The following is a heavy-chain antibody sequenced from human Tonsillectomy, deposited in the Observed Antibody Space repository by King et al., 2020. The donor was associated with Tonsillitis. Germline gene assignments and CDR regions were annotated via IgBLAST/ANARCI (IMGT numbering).Heavy chain of an antibody. V-gene: IGHV5-51*01. CDR2: IYPGDSDT. CDR1: GYSFTSYW. CDR3: ARRDYGGRYYVDY. J-gene: IGHJ4*02. D-gene: IGHD4-23*01. Sequence: QLVQSGAEVKKPGESLKISCKGSGYSFTSYWIGWVRQMPGKGLEWMGIIYPGDSDTRYSPSFQGQVTIPADKSISTAYLQGSSLKAPDAAMYYCARRDYGGRYYVDYWGQGTLVTVSS.